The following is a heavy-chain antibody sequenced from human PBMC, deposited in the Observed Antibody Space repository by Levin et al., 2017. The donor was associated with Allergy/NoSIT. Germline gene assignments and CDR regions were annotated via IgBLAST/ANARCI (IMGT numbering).Heavy chain of an antibody. J-gene: IGHJ4*02. CDR2: IKQDGSEK. CDR1: GFTFSSYW. Sequence: WGSLRLSCAASGFTFSSYWRSWVRQAPGKGLEWVANIKQDGSEKYYVDSVKGRFTISRDNAKNSLYLQMKSLRAEDTAVYYCARDLNWNYGVEFDYWGQGTLVTVSS. CDR3: ARDLNWNYGVEFDY. D-gene: IGHD1-7*01. V-gene: IGHV3-7*01.